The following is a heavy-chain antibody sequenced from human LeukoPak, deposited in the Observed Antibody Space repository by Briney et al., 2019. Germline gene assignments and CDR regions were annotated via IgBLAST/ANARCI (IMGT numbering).Heavy chain of an antibody. CDR1: GYTFTSYY. CDR2: INPSGGST. Sequence: ASVKVSCKASGYTFTSYYMHWVRQAPGQGLEWMGIINPSGGSTSYAQKFQGRVTMTRDMSTSTVYMELSSLRSEDTAVYYCARETYYYDSSGYYLDYWGQGTLVTVSS. J-gene: IGHJ4*02. D-gene: IGHD3-22*01. CDR3: ARETYYYDSSGYYLDY. V-gene: IGHV1-46*01.